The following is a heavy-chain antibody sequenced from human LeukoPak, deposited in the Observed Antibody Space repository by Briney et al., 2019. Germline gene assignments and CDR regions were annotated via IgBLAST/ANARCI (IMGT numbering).Heavy chain of an antibody. V-gene: IGHV1-2*02. D-gene: IGHD2-15*01. CDR1: GYTFTGYY. Sequence: ASVKVSCKASGYTFTGYYMHWVRQAPGQGLEWMGWINPNSGGTNYAQKFQGRVTMTRDTSISTAYMELSRLRSDDTAVYYCARDDFSGGSCYPVGNWFDPWGQGTLVTVSS. CDR2: INPNSGGT. J-gene: IGHJ5*02. CDR3: ARDDFSGGSCYPVGNWFDP.